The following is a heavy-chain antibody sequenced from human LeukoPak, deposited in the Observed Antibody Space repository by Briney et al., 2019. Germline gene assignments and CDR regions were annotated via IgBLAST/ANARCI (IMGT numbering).Heavy chain of an antibody. CDR2: ISSSSSYI. D-gene: IGHD3-9*01. Sequence: GGSLRLSCAASGFTFSSYSMNWVRQAPGKGLEWVSSISSSSSYIYYADSVKGRFTISRDNARNSLYLQMNSLRAEDTAVYYCARDSLRYLDYWGQGTLVTVSS. V-gene: IGHV3-21*01. J-gene: IGHJ4*02. CDR1: GFTFSSYS. CDR3: ARDSLRYLDY.